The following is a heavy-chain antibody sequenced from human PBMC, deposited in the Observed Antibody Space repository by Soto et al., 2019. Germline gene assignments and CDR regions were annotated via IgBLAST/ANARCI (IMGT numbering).Heavy chain of an antibody. CDR3: ARESTHCSGGSCYWNYYYGMDV. CDR2: ISSSGSTI. J-gene: IGHJ6*02. CDR1: GFTFSDYY. D-gene: IGHD2-15*01. Sequence: GGSLRLSCAASGFTFSDYYMSWIRQAPGKGLEWVSYISSSGSTIYYADSVKGRFTISRDNAKNSLYLQMNSLRAEDTAVYYCARESTHCSGGSCYWNYYYGMDVWGQGTTVTVSS. V-gene: IGHV3-11*01.